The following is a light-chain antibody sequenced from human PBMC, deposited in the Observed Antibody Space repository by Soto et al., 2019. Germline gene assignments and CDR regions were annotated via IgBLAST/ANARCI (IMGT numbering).Light chain of an antibody. Sequence: QSALTQPRSVSGSPGQSVTISCTGTSSDVGGYNYVSWYQQHPGKAPKLMIYDVSKWPSGVPDRFSGSKSGNTASLTISGLQAEDEADYYCCSYAGSLVVFGGGPKLSVL. CDR3: CSYAGSLVV. CDR2: DVS. J-gene: IGLJ2*01. V-gene: IGLV2-11*01. CDR1: SSDVGGYNY.